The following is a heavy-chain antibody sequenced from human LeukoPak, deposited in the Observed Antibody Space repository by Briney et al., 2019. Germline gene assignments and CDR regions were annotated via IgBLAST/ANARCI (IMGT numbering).Heavy chain of an antibody. CDR1: GFIFSSYN. V-gene: IGHV3-30*02. Sequence: GGSLRLSCAASGFIFSSYNMNWVRQAPGKGLEWVAFIRYDGSNKYYADSVKGRFTISRDNSKNTLYLQMNSLRAEDTAVYYCAKDTRVVVPAASHWFDPWGQGTLVTVSS. D-gene: IGHD2-2*01. CDR2: IRYDGSNK. J-gene: IGHJ5*02. CDR3: AKDTRVVVPAASHWFDP.